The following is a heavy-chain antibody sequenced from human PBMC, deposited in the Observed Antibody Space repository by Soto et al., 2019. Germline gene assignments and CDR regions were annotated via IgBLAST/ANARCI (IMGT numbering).Heavy chain of an antibody. CDR2: IIVASGRT. CDR1: GFTFTNSA. J-gene: IGHJ3*01. D-gene: IGHD2-21*02. CDR3: VAELYSGGGCCSFDF. Sequence: AASVKVSCKTSGFTFTNSAVQWVRQARGQRLEWIGWIIVASGRTNYAREVQERVTISRDTPTSTAYMELSGLRSEDTAVYYCVAELYSGGGCCSFDFWGQGTMVTVSS. V-gene: IGHV1-58*01.